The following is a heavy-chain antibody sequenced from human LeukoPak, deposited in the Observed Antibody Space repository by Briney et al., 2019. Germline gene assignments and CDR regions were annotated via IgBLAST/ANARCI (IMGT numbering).Heavy chain of an antibody. CDR2: IFYSGNT. D-gene: IGHD3-10*01. CDR1: GVSTSSDY. V-gene: IGHV4-59*01. Sequence: PSETLSLTCAVSGVSTSSDYWSWIRQPPGKRLEWNGYIFYSGNTNYNPSLKSRVTISLDTSKNQFSLKLSSVTAADSAVYYCARSDYSGSGTYTEFDAFDIWGQGPMVTVSS. J-gene: IGHJ3*02. CDR3: ARSDYSGSGTYTEFDAFDI.